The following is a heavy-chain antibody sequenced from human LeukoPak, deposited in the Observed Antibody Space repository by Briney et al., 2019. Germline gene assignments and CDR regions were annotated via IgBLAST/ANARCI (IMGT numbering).Heavy chain of an antibody. Sequence: PSETLSLTCTVSGGPISSYYWSWIRQPPGKGLEWIGYIYYSGSTNYNPSLKSRVTISVGTSKNQFSLKLSSVTAADTAVYYCARGMSPYYYDTSGYYDRGAFDMWGQGTMVTVSS. V-gene: IGHV4-59*01. J-gene: IGHJ3*02. CDR1: GGPISSYY. D-gene: IGHD3-22*01. CDR2: IYYSGST. CDR3: ARGMSPYYYDTSGYYDRGAFDM.